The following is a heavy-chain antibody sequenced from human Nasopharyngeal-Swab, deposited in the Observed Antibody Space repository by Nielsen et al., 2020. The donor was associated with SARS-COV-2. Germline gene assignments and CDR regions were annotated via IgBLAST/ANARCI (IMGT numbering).Heavy chain of an antibody. CDR3: ARAVWAVAGPVGAFDI. CDR2: IGSVGDT. J-gene: IGHJ3*02. Sequence: GGSLRLSCAASGFTFSSYDMHWVRQAAGRGLEWVSGIGSVGDTDYLSSVKGRFTISREDGKNSLYLQMNSLRVGDTAVCYCARAVWAVAGPVGAFDIWGQGTKVTVSS. V-gene: IGHV3-13*01. D-gene: IGHD6-19*01. CDR1: GFTFSSYD.